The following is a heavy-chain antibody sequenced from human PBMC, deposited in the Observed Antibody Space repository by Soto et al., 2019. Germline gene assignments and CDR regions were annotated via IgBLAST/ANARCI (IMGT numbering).Heavy chain of an antibody. CDR3: ARLHTSGYSSGWYGFGNYYGMDV. D-gene: IGHD6-19*01. Sequence: ASVKVSCKASGYTFTSYGISWVRQAPGQGLEWMGWISAYNGNTNYAQKLQGRVTMTTDTSTSTAYMELRSLRSDDTAVYYCARLHTSGYSSGWYGFGNYYGMDVWGQGTTVTVSS. CDR1: GYTFTSYG. CDR2: ISAYNGNT. J-gene: IGHJ6*02. V-gene: IGHV1-18*01.